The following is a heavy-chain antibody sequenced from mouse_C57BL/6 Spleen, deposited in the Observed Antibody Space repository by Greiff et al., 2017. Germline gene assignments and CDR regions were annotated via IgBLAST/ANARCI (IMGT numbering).Heavy chain of an antibody. Sequence: QVQLQQPGAELVKPGASVKMSCKASGYTFTSYWITWVKQRPGQGLEWIGDIYPGSGSTNYNEKFKSKATLTVDTSSSTAYMQLSSLTSEDSAVYYCARGDGYLDYYAMDYWGQGTSVTVSS. D-gene: IGHD2-3*01. CDR1: GYTFTSYW. CDR2: IYPGSGST. CDR3: ARGDGYLDYYAMDY. J-gene: IGHJ4*01. V-gene: IGHV1-55*01.